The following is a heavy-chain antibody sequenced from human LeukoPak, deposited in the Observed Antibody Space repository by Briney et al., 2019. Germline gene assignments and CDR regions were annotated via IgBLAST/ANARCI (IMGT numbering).Heavy chain of an antibody. CDR3: GRLVDCSGGSCSTLGGYYYGMDV. D-gene: IGHD2-15*01. J-gene: IGHJ6*02. CDR1: GYTFTSYA. Sequence: GASVTVSCKASGYTFTSYAMHWVRQAPGQRLEWMGWINAGNGNTKYSQKFQGRVTITRDTSASTAYMELSSLRSEDTAVYYCGRLVDCSGGSCSTLGGYYYGMDVWGQGTTVTVSS. CDR2: INAGNGNT. V-gene: IGHV1-3*01.